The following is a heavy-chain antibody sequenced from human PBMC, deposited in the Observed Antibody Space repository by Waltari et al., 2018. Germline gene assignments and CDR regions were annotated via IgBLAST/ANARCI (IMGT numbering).Heavy chain of an antibody. CDR3: ATRIVGATGGWFDP. Sequence: QLQLQESGPGLVKPSETLSLTCTVSGGSISSSSYYWGWIRQPPGKGLEWIGSIYYSGSTYYNPSLKSRVTISVYTSKNQFSLKLSSVTAADTAVYYCATRIVGATGGWFDPWGQGTLVTVSS. CDR1: GGSISSSSYY. CDR2: IYYSGST. V-gene: IGHV4-39*07. J-gene: IGHJ5*02. D-gene: IGHD1-26*01.